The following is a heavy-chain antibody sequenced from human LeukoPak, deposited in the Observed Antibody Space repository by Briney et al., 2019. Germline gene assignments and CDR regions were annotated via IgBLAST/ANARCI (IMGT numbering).Heavy chain of an antibody. Sequence: GGSLRLSCAASGFTFSSYDMSWVRQAPGKGLEWVSVISGSGGSTYYADSVKGRFTISRDNSKNTLYLQMNSLRAEDTAVYYCARDSSSQQADSYYYYMDVWGKGTTVTVSS. J-gene: IGHJ6*03. CDR1: GFTFSSYD. V-gene: IGHV3-23*01. D-gene: IGHD6-13*01. CDR2: ISGSGGST. CDR3: ARDSSSQQADSYYYYMDV.